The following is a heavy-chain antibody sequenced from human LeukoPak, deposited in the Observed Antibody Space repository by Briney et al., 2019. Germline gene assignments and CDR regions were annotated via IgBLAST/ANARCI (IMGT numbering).Heavy chain of an antibody. CDR2: INSDGSST. J-gene: IGHJ4*02. CDR3: YIYGSGSYSIADY. V-gene: IGHV3-74*01. Sequence: PGGSLRLSCAASGFAFSGYWMHWVRQAPGKGLVWVSRINSDGSSTSYADSVKGRFTISRDNAKNTLYLQMNSLRAEDTAVYYCYIYGSGSYSIADYWGQGTLATVSS. D-gene: IGHD3-10*01. CDR1: GFAFSGYW.